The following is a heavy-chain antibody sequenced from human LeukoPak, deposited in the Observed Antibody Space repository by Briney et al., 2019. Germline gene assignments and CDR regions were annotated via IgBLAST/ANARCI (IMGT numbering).Heavy chain of an antibody. CDR3: AKAGVYYDSSGYYQIDY. V-gene: IGHV3-64*01. D-gene: IGHD3-22*01. CDR1: GFTFSNYA. Sequence: PGGSLRLSCAASGFTFSNYAIHWVRQAPGKGLEYVSGISFNGGRTYYANSVKGRFTISRDNSKNTLYLQMNSLRAEDTAVYYCAKAGVYYDSSGYYQIDYWGQGTLVTVSS. J-gene: IGHJ4*02. CDR2: ISFNGGRT.